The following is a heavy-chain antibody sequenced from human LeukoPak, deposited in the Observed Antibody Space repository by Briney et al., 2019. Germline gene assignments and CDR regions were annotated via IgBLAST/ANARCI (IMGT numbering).Heavy chain of an antibody. CDR1: GYTFTGYY. V-gene: IGHV1-2*02. CDR3: ARLYYYDSGGYKYNWSDP. D-gene: IGHD3-22*01. J-gene: IGHJ5*02. Sequence: ASVKVSCKASGYTFTGYYMHWVRQAPGQGLEWMGWINPNSGGTKYAQKFQGRVIMTRDTSISTAYMELSRLRSDDTAIYYCARLYYYDSGGYKYNWSDPWGQGTQVTVSS. CDR2: INPNSGGT.